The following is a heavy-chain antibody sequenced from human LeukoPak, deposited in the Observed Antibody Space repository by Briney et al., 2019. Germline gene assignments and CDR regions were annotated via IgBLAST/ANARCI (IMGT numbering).Heavy chain of an antibody. J-gene: IGHJ5*02. V-gene: IGHV1-2*02. Sequence: ASVKVSCKASGGTFSSYAISWVRQAPGQGLEWMGWINPNSGGTNYAQKFQGRVTMTRDTSISTAYMELSRLRSDDTAVYYCARVGVTFVVVIAPPYNWFDPWGQGTLVTVSS. D-gene: IGHD2-21*01. CDR3: ARVGVTFVVVIAPPYNWFDP. CDR2: INPNSGGT. CDR1: GGTFSSYA.